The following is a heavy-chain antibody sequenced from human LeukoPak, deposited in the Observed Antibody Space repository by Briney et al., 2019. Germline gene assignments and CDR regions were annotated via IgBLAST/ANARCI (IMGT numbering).Heavy chain of an antibody. CDR2: INHSGST. CDR1: GGSFSGYY. CDR3: ARDPHYYGSGSSGDY. V-gene: IGHV4-34*01. D-gene: IGHD3-10*01. Sequence: SETLSLTCAVYGGSFSGYYWSWIRQPPGKGLEWIGEINHSGSTNYDPSLKSRVTISVDTSKNQFSLKLSSVTAADTAVYYCARDPHYYGSGSSGDYWGQGTLVTVSS. J-gene: IGHJ4*02.